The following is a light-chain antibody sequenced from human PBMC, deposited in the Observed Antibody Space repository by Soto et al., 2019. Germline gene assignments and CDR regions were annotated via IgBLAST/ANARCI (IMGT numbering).Light chain of an antibody. CDR1: QSFCTN. Sequence: EIRMTQSASCLFASVGDRVSMXCRASQSFCTNITWCQQKPGKAPKPLIYAASSLQSGGPSRFSGSGSATDFTRTISSLQPEDFATYYGQQSYSTPWTFGQGTKVDI. J-gene: IGKJ1*01. V-gene: IGKV1-39*01. CDR2: AAS. CDR3: QQSYSTPWT.